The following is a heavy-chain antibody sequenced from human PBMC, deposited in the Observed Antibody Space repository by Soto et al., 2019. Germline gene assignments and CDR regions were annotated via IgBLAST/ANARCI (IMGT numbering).Heavy chain of an antibody. Sequence: SETRSLTCAVSGGSINNHYWSWIRQPPGKGLEWIGYIFYNGFTNYNPSLKSRVTMSVDTSKNQFSLNLNSTTAADTAVYYCARNPKSTRYNWNSGARGYYYYGMDVWGQGTTVTVSS. V-gene: IGHV4-59*11. J-gene: IGHJ6*02. CDR1: GGSINNHY. CDR2: IFYNGFT. CDR3: ARNPKSTRYNWNSGARGYYYYGMDV. D-gene: IGHD1-7*01.